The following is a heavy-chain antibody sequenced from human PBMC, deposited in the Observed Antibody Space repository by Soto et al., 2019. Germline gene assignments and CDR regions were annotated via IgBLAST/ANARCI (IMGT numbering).Heavy chain of an antibody. J-gene: IGHJ4*02. V-gene: IGHV3-23*01. CDR3: AKDQGEPVVPAAIVFDY. D-gene: IGHD2-2*02. CDR1: GFTFSSYA. Sequence: GGSLRLSCAASGFTFSSYAMSWVRQAPGKGLEWVSAISGSGGSTYYADSVKGRFTISRDNSKNTLYLQMNSLRAEDTAVYYCAKDQGEPVVPAAIVFDYWGQGTLVTVSS. CDR2: ISGSGGST.